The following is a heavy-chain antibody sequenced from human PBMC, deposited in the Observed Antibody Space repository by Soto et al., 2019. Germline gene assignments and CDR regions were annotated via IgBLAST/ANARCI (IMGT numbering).Heavy chain of an antibody. CDR1: GFTFSSVA. CDR3: ANPHFDSAGTKGDAFDV. Sequence: PGGSLTLSCAASGFTFSSVAMSWVRPAPGKGLEWVSSIGGSRGSHYNTYYAHTVNGRCTVSRDDDKNTMYLQMNSLRAEDTAVYYCANPHFDSAGTKGDAFDVWGQGTMVTVSS. D-gene: IGHD3-10*01. CDR2: IGGSRGSHYNT. V-gene: IGHV3-23*01. J-gene: IGHJ3*01.